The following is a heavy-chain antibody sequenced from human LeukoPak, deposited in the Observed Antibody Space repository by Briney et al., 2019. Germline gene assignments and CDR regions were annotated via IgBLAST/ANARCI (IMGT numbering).Heavy chain of an antibody. J-gene: IGHJ5*02. Sequence: SETLSLTCTVSGGSISSYYWSWIRQPPGKGLEWIGYIYYSGSTNYKPSLKSRVTISVDTSKNQFSLKLSSVTAADTAVYYCARFPKNEYSKRFDPWGQGTLVTVSS. V-gene: IGHV4-59*01. CDR1: GGSISSYY. CDR2: IYYSGST. CDR3: ARFPKNEYSKRFDP. D-gene: IGHD4-11*01.